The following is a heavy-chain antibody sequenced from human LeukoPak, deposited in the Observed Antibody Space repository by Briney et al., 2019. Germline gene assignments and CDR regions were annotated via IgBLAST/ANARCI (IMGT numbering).Heavy chain of an antibody. CDR2: INHSGIT. J-gene: IGHJ4*02. D-gene: IGHD3-22*01. V-gene: IGHV4-38-2*01. Sequence: SETLSLTYAVSGYSIRSGHYWGWIRQSPGKGLEWIGSINHSGITEYNPSLKSRVTLSVDTSKNQFSLQLRSVTAADRALYYCARSGDYIKEGFDYWGQGTQVTVSS. CDR1: GYSIRSGHY. CDR3: ARSGDYIKEGFDY.